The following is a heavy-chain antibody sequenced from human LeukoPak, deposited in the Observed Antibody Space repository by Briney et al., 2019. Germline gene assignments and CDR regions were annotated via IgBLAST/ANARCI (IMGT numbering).Heavy chain of an antibody. CDR3: ARGVQYQLLFFDY. D-gene: IGHD2-2*01. CDR2: IYSSRST. J-gene: IGHJ4*02. Sequence: SQTLSLTCTVSGGSISSGCYYWSWIRQPAGKGLEWIGRIYSSRSTNYNPSLKSRVTMSVDTSKNQFSLKLSSVTAADTAVYYCARGVQYQLLFFDYWGQGTLVTVSS. V-gene: IGHV4-61*02. CDR1: GGSISSGCYY.